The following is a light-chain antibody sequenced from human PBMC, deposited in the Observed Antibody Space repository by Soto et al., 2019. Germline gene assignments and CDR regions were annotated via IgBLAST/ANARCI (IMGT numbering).Light chain of an antibody. V-gene: IGKV3-20*01. CDR1: KTVSTN. J-gene: IGKJ1*01. CDR3: HQYDRSPKT. CDR2: GTS. Sequence: PAERARLCGRASKTVSTNLAWYQHKPGQAPRLLLYGTSSRATGISDRFSGSGSGTDFTLTISRLEPDDFAVYYCHQYDRSPKTFGQGSKVAIK.